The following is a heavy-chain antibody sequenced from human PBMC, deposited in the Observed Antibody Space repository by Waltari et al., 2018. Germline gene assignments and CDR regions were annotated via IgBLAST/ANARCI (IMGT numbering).Heavy chain of an antibody. Sequence: QVQLVQSGAEVKKPGSSVKVSCKASGGTFSSYAISWVRQAPGQGLEWMGGIYPSFGTANSAQKVQGRVTITADESTSTAYMGLSSLRSEDTAVYYCARETPGSIAAARYYGMDVWGQGTTVTVSS. CDR3: ARETPGSIAAARYYGMDV. D-gene: IGHD6-13*01. CDR2: IYPSFGTA. V-gene: IGHV1-69*01. J-gene: IGHJ6*02. CDR1: GGTFSSYA.